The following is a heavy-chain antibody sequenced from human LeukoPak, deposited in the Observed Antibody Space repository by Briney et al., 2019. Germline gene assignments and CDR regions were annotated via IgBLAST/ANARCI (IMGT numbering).Heavy chain of an antibody. CDR1: GGSISTSSYY. D-gene: IGHD6-13*01. CDR3: ARDLGSSWYY. J-gene: IGHJ4*02. Sequence: SETLSLTCTVSGGSISTSSYYWGWIRQPPGKGLEWIGSIYYGGSTYYNPSLKSRVTISVDTSKNQFSLKLSSVTAADTAVYYCARDLGSSWYYWGQGTLVTVSS. CDR2: IYYGGST. V-gene: IGHV4-39*07.